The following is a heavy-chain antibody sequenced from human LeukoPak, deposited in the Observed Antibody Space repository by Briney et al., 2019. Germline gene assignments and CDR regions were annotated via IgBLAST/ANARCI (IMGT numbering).Heavy chain of an antibody. CDR2: ISAGSDYI. D-gene: IGHD1-26*01. V-gene: IGHV3-21*05. Sequence: NPGGSLRLSCAASGFSFTGYSMTWVRQAPGKGLEWISYISAGSDYIFYADSVKGRFTISRDNAEKSVSLQMNSLRADDTAVYYCARWGLGPSFDYWGQGNLVTVAS. CDR3: ARWGLGPSFDY. J-gene: IGHJ4*02. CDR1: GFSFTGYS.